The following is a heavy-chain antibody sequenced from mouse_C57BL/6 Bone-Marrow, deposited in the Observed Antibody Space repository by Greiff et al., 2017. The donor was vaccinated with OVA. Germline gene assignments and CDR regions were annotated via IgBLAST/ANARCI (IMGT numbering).Heavy chain of an antibody. CDR2: IRNKANGYTT. Sequence: EVQRVESGGGLVQPGGSLSLSCAASGFTFTDYYMSWVRQPPGKALEWLGFIRNKANGYTTEYSASVKGRFTISRDNSQNILYLQMNALRAEDSATYYCARYSLYRGDYWGQGTSVTVSS. CDR1: GFTFTDYY. V-gene: IGHV7-3*01. J-gene: IGHJ4*01. D-gene: IGHD2-12*01. CDR3: ARYSLYRGDY.